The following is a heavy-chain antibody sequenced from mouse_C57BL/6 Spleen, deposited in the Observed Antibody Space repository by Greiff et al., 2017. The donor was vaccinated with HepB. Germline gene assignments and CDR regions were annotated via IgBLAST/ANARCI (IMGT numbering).Heavy chain of an antibody. CDR3: QIYYDYLRFAY. J-gene: IGHJ3*01. CDR1: GYTFTDYE. V-gene: IGHV1-15*01. CDR2: IDPETGGT. Sequence: QVQLQQSGAELVRPGASVTLSCKASGYTFTDYEMHWVKQTPVHGLEWIGAIDPETGGTAYNQKFKGKAILTADKSSSTAYMELRSLTSEDSAVYYCQIYYDYLRFAYWGQGTLVTVSA. D-gene: IGHD2-4*01.